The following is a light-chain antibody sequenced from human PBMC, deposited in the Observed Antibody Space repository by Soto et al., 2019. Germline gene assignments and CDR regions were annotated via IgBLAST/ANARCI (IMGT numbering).Light chain of an antibody. V-gene: IGKV3-15*01. CDR1: QSVRSN. Sequence: EIVITRSPSTLSVSPGERATLSCRASQSVRSNLAWYQQKPGQAPRLVIYAASTRATGIPDRFSGSVSGTEFTLTISSLQSEDFTVYYCQQYNNWPRTFGQGTKVDIK. CDR3: QQYNNWPRT. CDR2: AAS. J-gene: IGKJ1*01.